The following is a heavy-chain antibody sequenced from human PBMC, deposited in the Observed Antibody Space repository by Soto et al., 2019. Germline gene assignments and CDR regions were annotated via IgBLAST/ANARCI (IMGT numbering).Heavy chain of an antibody. CDR1: GFNFGGYV. J-gene: IGHJ4*02. D-gene: IGHD1-7*01. CDR3: TSTYLNRELRHVEFDY. V-gene: IGHV3-49*04. CDR2: IRNRAYGATT. Sequence: EVQLVESGGGLVQPGHSLRLSCRTSGFNFGGYVLSWVRQAPGKGLECVGFIRNRAYGATTEYAASVRGRFTISRDDSKSIAYLQMNSLKIEDTGVYYCTSTYLNRELRHVEFDYWGQGTLVTVS.